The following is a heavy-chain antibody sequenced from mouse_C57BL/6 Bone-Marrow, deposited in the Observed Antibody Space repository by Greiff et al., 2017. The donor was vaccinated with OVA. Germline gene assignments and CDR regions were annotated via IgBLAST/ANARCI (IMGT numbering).Heavy chain of an antibody. Sequence: EVTLMESGAELVRPGASVKLSCTASGFNINDDYMHWVKQRPEQGLEWIGWIDPENGDTEYASKFQGKATITADTSSNTAYLQLSSLTSEDTAVYYYTTAGFYAMDYWGQGTSVTVSS. CDR1: GFNINDDY. V-gene: IGHV14-4*01. D-gene: IGHD4-1*01. J-gene: IGHJ4*01. CDR3: TTAGFYAMDY. CDR2: IDPENGDT.